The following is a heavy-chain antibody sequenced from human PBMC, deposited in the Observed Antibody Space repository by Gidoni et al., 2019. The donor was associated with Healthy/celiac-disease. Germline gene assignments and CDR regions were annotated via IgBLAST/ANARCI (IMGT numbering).Heavy chain of an antibody. CDR1: GFTSSSYG. J-gene: IGHJ6*03. V-gene: IGHV3-33*01. CDR2: IWYDGSNK. D-gene: IGHD3-10*01. Sequence: QVQLVESGGGVVQPGRSLSLSCAASGFTSSSYGMHWVRQAPGKGLGWGAVIWYDGSNKYYADSVKGRFTISRDNSKNTLYLQMNSLRAEDTAVYYCARDLVVRGGLGGYYMDVWGKGTTVTVSS. CDR3: ARDLVVRGGLGGYYMDV.